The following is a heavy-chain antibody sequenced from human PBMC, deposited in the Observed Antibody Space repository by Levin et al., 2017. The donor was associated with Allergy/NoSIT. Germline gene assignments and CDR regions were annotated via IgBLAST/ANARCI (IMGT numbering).Heavy chain of an antibody. CDR2: IYYSGST. V-gene: IGHV4-59*01. D-gene: IGHD5-24*01. Sequence: KPSETLSLPCTVSGGSISSYYWSWIRQPPGKGLEWIGYIYYSGSTNYNPSLKSRVTISVDTSKNPFSLKLSSVTAADTAVYYCARGRWLQLGPLDYWGQGTLVTVSS. CDR1: GGSISSYY. J-gene: IGHJ4*02. CDR3: ARGRWLQLGPLDY.